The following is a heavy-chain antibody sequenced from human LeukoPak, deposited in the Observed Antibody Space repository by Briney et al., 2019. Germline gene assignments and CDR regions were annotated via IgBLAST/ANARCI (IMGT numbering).Heavy chain of an antibody. CDR3: AASGYSYGFDY. CDR2: INHSGST. J-gene: IGHJ4*02. CDR1: GGSISTTSYY. Sequence: SETLSLTCTVSGGSISTTSYYWGWIRQPPGKGLEWIGEINHSGSTNYNPSLKSRVTISVDTSKNQLSLKLSSVTAADTAVYYCAASGYSYGFDYWGQGTLVTVSS. D-gene: IGHD5-18*01. V-gene: IGHV4-39*07.